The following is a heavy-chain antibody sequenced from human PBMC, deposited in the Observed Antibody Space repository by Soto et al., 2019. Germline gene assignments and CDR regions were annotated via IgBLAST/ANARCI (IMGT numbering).Heavy chain of an antibody. CDR3: ARQWDGSGSYYFGYYYYGMDV. CDR2: IYYSGST. CDR1: GGSISSSSYY. J-gene: IGHJ6*02. V-gene: IGHV4-39*01. D-gene: IGHD3-10*01. Sequence: SETLSLTCTVSGGSISSSSYYWGWIRQPPGKGLEWIGSIYYSGSTYYNPSLKSRVTISVDTSKNQFSLKLSSVTAADTAVYYCARQWDGSGSYYFGYYYYGMDVWGQGTTVTVSS.